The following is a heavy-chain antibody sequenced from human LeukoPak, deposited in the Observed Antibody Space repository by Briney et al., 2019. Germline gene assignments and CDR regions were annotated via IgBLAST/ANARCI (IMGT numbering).Heavy chain of an antibody. CDR3: AKDRRTIFGVANWFDP. Sequence: GGSLRLSCAASVFTFSSYSMSWVRQAPWKGLEWVSAISGSGGSTYYADSVKGRFTISRDNSKNTLYLQMNSLRAEDTAVYYCAKDRRTIFGVANWFDPWGQGTLVTVSS. CDR1: VFTFSSYS. D-gene: IGHD3-3*01. CDR2: ISGSGGST. V-gene: IGHV3-23*01. J-gene: IGHJ5*02.